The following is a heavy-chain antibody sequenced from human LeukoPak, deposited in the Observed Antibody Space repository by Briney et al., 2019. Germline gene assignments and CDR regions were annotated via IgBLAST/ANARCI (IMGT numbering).Heavy chain of an antibody. CDR1: RFTFSNHA. V-gene: IGHV3-33*08. CDR3: ARDLTAY. CDR2: IWYDGSNK. J-gene: IGHJ4*02. Sequence: GGSLRLSCAASRFTFSNHAMSWVRQAPGKGLEWVAVIWYDGSNKYYADSVKGRFTISRDNSKNTLYLQMNSLRAEDTAVYYCARDLTAYWGQGTLVTVSS. D-gene: IGHD3-9*01.